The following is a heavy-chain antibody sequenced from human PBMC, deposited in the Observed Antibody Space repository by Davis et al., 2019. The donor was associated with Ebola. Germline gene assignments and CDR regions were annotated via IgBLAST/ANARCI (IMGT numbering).Heavy chain of an antibody. Sequence: GGSLRLSCKGSGYSFTSYWIGWVRQMPGKGLEWMGIIYPGDSDTRYSPSFQGQVTISADKSISTAYLQWSSLKASDTAMYYCARRSDPRGYYYYGMDVWGQGTTVTVSS. V-gene: IGHV5-51*01. D-gene: IGHD3-10*01. CDR1: GYSFTSYW. CDR2: IYPGDSDT. J-gene: IGHJ6*02. CDR3: ARRSDPRGYYYYGMDV.